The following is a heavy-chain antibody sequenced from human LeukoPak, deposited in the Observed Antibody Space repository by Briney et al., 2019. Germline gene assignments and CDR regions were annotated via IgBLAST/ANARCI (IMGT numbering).Heavy chain of an antibody. CDR3: AKNYDILTGYYPFDY. Sequence: PGRSLRLSCAASGFTFDDYAMHWVRQAPGKGLEWVSGISWNSGSIGYADSVKGRFTISRDNSKNTLYLQMNSLRAEDTAVYYCAKNYDILTGYYPFDYWGQGTLVTVSS. J-gene: IGHJ4*02. CDR2: ISWNSGSI. CDR1: GFTFDDYA. D-gene: IGHD3-9*01. V-gene: IGHV3-9*01.